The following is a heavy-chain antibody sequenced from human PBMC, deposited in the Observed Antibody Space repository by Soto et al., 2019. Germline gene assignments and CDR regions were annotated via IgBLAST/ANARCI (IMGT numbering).Heavy chain of an antibody. CDR3: ARDTGLAPTVWGY. Sequence: QVQLQESGPGLVKPSQTLSLTCSVSGDSIRGGGHYWNWIRQYPGKGLEWIGYVYHSGSTHYNSSLRGRLTISIDTSKNQFSLRLISVTAADTALYYCARDTGLAPTVWGYWGHGTQVTVSS. CDR1: GDSIRGGGHY. CDR2: VYHSGST. D-gene: IGHD7-27*01. V-gene: IGHV4-31*03. J-gene: IGHJ4*03.